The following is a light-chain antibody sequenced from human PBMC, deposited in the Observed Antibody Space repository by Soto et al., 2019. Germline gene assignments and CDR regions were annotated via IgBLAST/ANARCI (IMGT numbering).Light chain of an antibody. CDR3: CSYACSPYV. Sequence: QSVLTQPRSVSGSPGQSVTISCTGTSSDVGGYNYVSWYQQHPGKAPKVMIYDVSKRPSGVPDRFSGSKSGNTASLTISGLQAEDEADYYCCSYACSPYVFGTGTKVTVL. J-gene: IGLJ1*01. V-gene: IGLV2-11*01. CDR2: DVS. CDR1: SSDVGGYNY.